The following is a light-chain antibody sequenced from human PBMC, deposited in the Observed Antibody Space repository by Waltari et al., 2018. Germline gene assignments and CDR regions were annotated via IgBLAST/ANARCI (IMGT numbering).Light chain of an antibody. V-gene: IGKV3-20*01. CDR1: QSGNRT. J-gene: IGKJ1*01. CDR3: QHYVTLPVT. CDR2: GAS. Sequence: EIVLTQSPGTLSLSPGDRATLSCRASQSGNRTLAWDQQKPGQAPSLLIYGASIRATGIPDRFSGSGSGTDFSLTISRLEPEDFAVYYCQHYVTLPVTFGQGTKVEIK.